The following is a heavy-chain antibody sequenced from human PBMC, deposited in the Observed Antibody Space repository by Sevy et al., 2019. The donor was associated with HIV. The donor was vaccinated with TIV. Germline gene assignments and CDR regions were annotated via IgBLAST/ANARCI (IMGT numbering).Heavy chain of an antibody. D-gene: IGHD3-22*01. CDR2: ISGSGTRT. V-gene: IGHV3-23*01. CDR3: GKGGGGHYDPDEIGYYFYYYNMDV. CDR1: GFSFDSYG. J-gene: IGHJ6*03. Sequence: GGSLRLSCAVSGFSFDSYGMTWVRQAPGKGLEWVSGISGSGTRTYYADSVKGRFIISRDNSKNTLYLQMNSLRSEETAIYDCGKGGGGHYDPDEIGYYFYYYNMDVWGKGTTVTVSS.